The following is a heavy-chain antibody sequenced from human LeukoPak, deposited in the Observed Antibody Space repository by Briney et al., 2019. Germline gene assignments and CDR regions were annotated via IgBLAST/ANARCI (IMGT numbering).Heavy chain of an antibody. CDR1: GFTFSGYG. CDR3: AKDRGRYFDL. J-gene: IGHJ2*01. Sequence: GGSLRLSCAASGFTFSGYGMHWVRQAPGKGLEWVAFIQYDGSDKYYADSVKGRFTISRDNSKNTLYLQMNSLRAEDTAVYYCAKDRGRYFDLWGRGTLVTVSS. D-gene: IGHD3-16*01. CDR2: IQYDGSDK. V-gene: IGHV3-30*02.